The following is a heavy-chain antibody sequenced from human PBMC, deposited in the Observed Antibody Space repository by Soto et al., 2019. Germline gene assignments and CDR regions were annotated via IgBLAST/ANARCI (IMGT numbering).Heavy chain of an antibody. Sequence: SETLSLTCTVSGGSISSSSYYWGWIRQPPGKGLEWIGSIYYSGSTYYNPSLKSRVTISVDTSKNQFSLKLSSVTAADTAVYYCARQLGPTYYDIPRWFDPWGQGTLVTVSS. CDR2: IYYSGST. V-gene: IGHV4-39*01. D-gene: IGHD3-9*01. CDR1: GGSISSSSYY. CDR3: ARQLGPTYYDIPRWFDP. J-gene: IGHJ5*02.